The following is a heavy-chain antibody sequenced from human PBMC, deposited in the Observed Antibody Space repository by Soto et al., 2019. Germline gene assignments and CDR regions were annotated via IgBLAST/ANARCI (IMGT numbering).Heavy chain of an antibody. V-gene: IGHV3-21*01. D-gene: IGHD2-15*01. CDR1: GFTFSSYS. CDR3: ARDWADIVLVVAATDAFDI. Sequence: GGSLRLSCATSGFTFSSYSMNWVRQAPGKGLEWVSSISSSSSYIYYADSVKGRFTISRDNAKNSLYLQMNSLRAEDTAVYYCARDWADIVLVVAATDAFDIWGQGTMVTVSS. CDR2: ISSSSSYI. J-gene: IGHJ3*02.